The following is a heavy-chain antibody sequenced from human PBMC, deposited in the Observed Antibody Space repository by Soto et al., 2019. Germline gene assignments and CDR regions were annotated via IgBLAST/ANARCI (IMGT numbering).Heavy chain of an antibody. CDR1: GFSLITAGVG. J-gene: IGHJ5*02. CDR3: APRGYGEYPRDNWFDP. Sequence: SGPTLVNPTQTLTLTCTFSGFSLITAGVGVGWIRQPPGKALEWLALIYCNDDIRYSPSLRSSLTITKDTSKNQVVLTMTNMDPVHTATYYCAPRGYGEYPRDNWFDPWGQGTLVTVSS. D-gene: IGHD5-18*01. CDR2: IYCNDDI. V-gene: IGHV2-5*01.